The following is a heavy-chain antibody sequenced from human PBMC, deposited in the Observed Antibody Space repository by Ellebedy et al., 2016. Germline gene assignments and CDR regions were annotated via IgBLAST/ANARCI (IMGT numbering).Heavy chain of an antibody. J-gene: IGHJ6*02. V-gene: IGHV3-7*01. D-gene: IGHD5-18*01. CDR2: IKQDGSEK. Sequence: GESLKISXAASGFTFNSYWMSWVRQAPGKGLEWVANIKQDGSEKYYVDSVKGRFTISRDNAKNSLYLQMNSLRAEDTAVYYCARNGELWENYYYYGMDVWGQGTTVTVSS. CDR1: GFTFNSYW. CDR3: ARNGELWENYYYYGMDV.